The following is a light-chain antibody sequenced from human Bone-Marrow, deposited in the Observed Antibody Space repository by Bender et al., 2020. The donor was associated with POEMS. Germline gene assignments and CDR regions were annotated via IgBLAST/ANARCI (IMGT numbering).Light chain of an antibody. Sequence: QSALTQPSSVSGSPGQSITISCTGTSRDVGAYNYVSWYQQHPGKAPKVMIYEVSKRPSGVPDRFSGSKSGTSASLAITGLQAEDEGDYYCQSYDNSLGGWVFGGGTKLTVL. CDR1: SRDVGAYNY. J-gene: IGLJ3*02. CDR2: EVS. V-gene: IGLV2-14*01. CDR3: QSYDNSLGGWV.